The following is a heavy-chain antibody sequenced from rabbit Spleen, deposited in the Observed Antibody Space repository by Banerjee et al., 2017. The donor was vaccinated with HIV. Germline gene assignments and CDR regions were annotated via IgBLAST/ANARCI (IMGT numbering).Heavy chain of an antibody. V-gene: IGHV1S40*01. CDR3: VRDQAGDADYGPYYLNL. CDR2: IYAGASGTT. CDR1: GFSFSGSHY. J-gene: IGHJ4*01. D-gene: IGHD2-1*01. Sequence: QSLEESGGDLVKPGASLTLTCTASGFSFSGSHYMCWVRQAPGKGLEWIACIYAGASGTTYYASWAKGRFTISKTSSTTVTLQMTSLTAADTATYFCVRDQAGDADYGPYYLNLWGPGTLVTV.